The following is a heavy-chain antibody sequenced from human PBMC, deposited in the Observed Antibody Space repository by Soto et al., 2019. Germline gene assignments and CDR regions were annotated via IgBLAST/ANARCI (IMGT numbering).Heavy chain of an antibody. CDR1: GFTFSSYT. D-gene: IGHD3-3*01. CDR2: ISSRSSYI. J-gene: IGHJ6*02. Sequence: EVQLVESGGGLVKPGGSLRLSCAASGFTFSSYTMNWVRQAPGKGLEWVSSISSRSSYIYYADSVKGRFTISRDNAXXSXYXXMNSLRAEDTAVYYCARDQRYDFWSGYYRDYGMDVWGQGTTVTVSS. V-gene: IGHV3-21*02. CDR3: ARDQRYDFWSGYYRDYGMDV.